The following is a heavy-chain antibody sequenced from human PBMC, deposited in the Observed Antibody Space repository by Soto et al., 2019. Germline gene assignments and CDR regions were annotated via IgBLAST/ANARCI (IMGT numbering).Heavy chain of an antibody. CDR1: GYSFTSDW. V-gene: IGHV5-51*01. J-gene: IGHJ4*02. CDR3: ARPYDSSGYYYY. D-gene: IGHD3-22*01. Sequence: GESLKISFKGSGYSFTSDWIGWVRQMPGKGLEWMGIIYPADSDTRYSPSFQGQVTISADKSISTAYLQWSSLKASDTAMYYCARPYDSSGYYYYWGQGTLVTVSS. CDR2: IYPADSDT.